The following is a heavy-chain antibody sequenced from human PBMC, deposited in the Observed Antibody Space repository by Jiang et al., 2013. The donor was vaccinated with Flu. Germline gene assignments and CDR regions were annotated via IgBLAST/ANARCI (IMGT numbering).Heavy chain of an antibody. CDR1: GYTFNTYD. CDR3: ARDRWAYYDSYGYDS. J-gene: IGHJ4*02. D-gene: IGHD3-22*01. Sequence: GAEVKKPGASVKVSCKASGYTFNTYDISWVRQAPGQGLEWMGWISGNNGKTHYAEKLQDRVTMTTDPSTGTAYMELRSLRSDDTAVYYCARDRWAYYDSYGYDSWGQGTLVTVSS. CDR2: ISGNNGKT. V-gene: IGHV1-18*01.